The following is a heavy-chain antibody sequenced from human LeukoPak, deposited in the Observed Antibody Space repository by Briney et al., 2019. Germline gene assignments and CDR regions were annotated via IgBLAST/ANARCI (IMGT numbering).Heavy chain of an antibody. J-gene: IGHJ6*03. D-gene: IGHD2-2*02. CDR3: ARGLYSYYYMDV. Sequence: ASVKVSCKASGGTFSSYAISWVRQAPGQGLKWMGGIIPIFGTANYAQKFQGRVTITTDESTSTAYMELSSLRSEDTAVYYCARGLYSYYYMDVWGKGTTVTVSS. CDR1: GGTFSSYA. V-gene: IGHV1-69*05. CDR2: IIPIFGTA.